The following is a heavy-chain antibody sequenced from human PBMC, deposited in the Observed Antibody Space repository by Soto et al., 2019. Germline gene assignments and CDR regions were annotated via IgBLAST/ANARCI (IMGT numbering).Heavy chain of an antibody. D-gene: IGHD3-10*01. CDR1: GGSISSSSYY. CDR2: IYYSGST. Sequence: QLQLQESGPGLVKPSETLSLTCTVSGGSISSSSYYWGWIRQPPGKGLEWIGSIYYSGSTYYNPSLKSRVTISVDTSKNQFSLKLSSVTAADTAVYYCACSDYYGSGSYQQVDYWGQGTLVTVSS. V-gene: IGHV4-39*01. CDR3: ACSDYYGSGSYQQVDY. J-gene: IGHJ4*02.